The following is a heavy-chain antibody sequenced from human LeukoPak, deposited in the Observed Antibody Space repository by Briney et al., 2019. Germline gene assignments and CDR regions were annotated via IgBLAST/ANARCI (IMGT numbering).Heavy chain of an antibody. J-gene: IGHJ4*02. CDR1: GYTFTGYY. CDR3: ARGFASSSPFDY. D-gene: IGHD6-13*01. Sequence: ASVKVSCKASGYTFTGYYMHWVRQAPGQGLEWMGWINPNSGGTNYAQKFQGRVTMTRDTSISTAYMELSRLRSDGTAVYYCARGFASSSPFDYWGQGTLVTVSS. V-gene: IGHV1-2*02. CDR2: INPNSGGT.